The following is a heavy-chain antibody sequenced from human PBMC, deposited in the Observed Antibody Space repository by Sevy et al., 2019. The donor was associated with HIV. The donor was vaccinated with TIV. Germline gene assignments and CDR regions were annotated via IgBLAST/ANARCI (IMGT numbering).Heavy chain of an antibody. D-gene: IGHD6-13*01. Sequence: ASVKVSCKASGYTFSVYDINWVRQVPGQGLEWMGWLNPSSSNTGYAENFQGRVTFTMDSSTSTGYMEMSSLRSEDTAVYYCARAAAGAYDAFDIWGQGTLVTVSS. J-gene: IGHJ3*02. CDR2: LNPSSSNT. CDR1: GYTFSVYD. V-gene: IGHV1-8*03. CDR3: ARAAAGAYDAFDI.